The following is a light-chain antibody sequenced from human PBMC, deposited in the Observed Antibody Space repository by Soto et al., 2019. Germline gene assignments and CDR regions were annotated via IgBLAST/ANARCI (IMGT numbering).Light chain of an antibody. V-gene: IGKV1-39*01. CDR1: QSISSF. CDR3: QQSHSAWT. J-gene: IGKJ1*01. Sequence: DIQMTQSLSSLSASVGDRVTLTCRASQSISSFLNWYQQKPGKAPKVLIYGASSLQTGVPSRFSGSGSGTDFTLTISSLQPEDSATYYCQQSHSAWTFGQGTKVEI. CDR2: GAS.